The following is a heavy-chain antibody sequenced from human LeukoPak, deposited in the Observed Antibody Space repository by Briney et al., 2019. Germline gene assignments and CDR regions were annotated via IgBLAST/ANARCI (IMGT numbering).Heavy chain of an antibody. J-gene: IGHJ5*02. CDR1: GGSINSYY. V-gene: IGHV4-59*12. Sequence: SETLSLTCTVSGGSINSYYWSWIRQPPGKGLEWIGYIDYSGSGFYSPSLKSRVLISADTSKNQFSLKLSSVTAADTAVYYCARGSSWFDPWGQGTLVTVSS. CDR2: IDYSGSG. CDR3: ARGSSWFDP.